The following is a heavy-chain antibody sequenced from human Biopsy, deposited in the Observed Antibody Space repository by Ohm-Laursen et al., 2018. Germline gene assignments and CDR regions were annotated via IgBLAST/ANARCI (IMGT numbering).Heavy chain of an antibody. V-gene: IGHV1-69*04. J-gene: IGHJ3*01. Sequence: ASVKVSCKASGATVTSYAISWVRQAPGQGLEWMGRINPFTGVTNYAHNFQGRVTITADRSTPTAYVEVSSLRSDDTAVFYCATDARWDLSLDAFHVWGQGTKVTVSS. CDR3: ATDARWDLSLDAFHV. D-gene: IGHD1-26*01. CDR1: GATVTSYA. CDR2: INPFTGVT.